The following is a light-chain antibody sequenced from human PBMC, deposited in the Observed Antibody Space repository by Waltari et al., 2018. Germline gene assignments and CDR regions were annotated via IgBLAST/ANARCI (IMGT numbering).Light chain of an antibody. J-gene: IGLJ3*02. Sequence: SSELTQDPAVSVALGQTVRITCQGDSLRNYYANWYQQKPGQAPVLVIYYKNNRPPGIPGRFSGSSSGNTASLTITGAQAEDEADYYCNARDSSGNHPQVFGGGTKLTVL. CDR1: SLRNYY. CDR2: YKN. V-gene: IGLV3-19*01. CDR3: NARDSSGNHPQV.